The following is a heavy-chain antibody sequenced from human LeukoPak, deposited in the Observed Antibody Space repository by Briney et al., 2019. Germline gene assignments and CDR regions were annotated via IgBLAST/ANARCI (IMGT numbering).Heavy chain of an antibody. Sequence: ASVKVSCKASGGTFSSYAISWVRQAPGQGLEWMGGINPIFGTANYAQKFQGRVTITTDESTSTAYMELSSLRSEDTAVYYCARAPRYCSSTRCYLGDYWGQGTLVTVSS. J-gene: IGHJ4*02. D-gene: IGHD2-2*01. CDR2: INPIFGTA. CDR3: ARAPRYCSSTRCYLGDY. CDR1: GGTFSSYA. V-gene: IGHV1-69*05.